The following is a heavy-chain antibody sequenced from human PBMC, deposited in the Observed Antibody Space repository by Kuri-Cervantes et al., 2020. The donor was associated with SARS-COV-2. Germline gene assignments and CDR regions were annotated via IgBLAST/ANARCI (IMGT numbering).Heavy chain of an antibody. J-gene: IGHJ4*02. Sequence: ESLKISCTVSGGSISSYYWSWIRQPAGKGLEWIGRIYTSGSTNYNPSLKSRVTMSVDTSKNQFSLKRSSVTAADTAVYYCARRSGYYPYYFDYWGQGTLVTVSS. CDR3: ARRSGYYPYYFDY. D-gene: IGHD3-22*01. V-gene: IGHV4-4*07. CDR2: IYTSGST. CDR1: GGSISSYY.